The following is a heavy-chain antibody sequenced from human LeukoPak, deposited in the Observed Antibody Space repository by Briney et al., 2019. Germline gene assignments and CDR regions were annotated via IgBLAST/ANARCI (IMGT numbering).Heavy chain of an antibody. D-gene: IGHD4-23*01. CDR1: GGSFSNYY. Sequence: SETLSLTCAVYGGSFSNYYWSWIRQPPGKGLEWIGEINHSGSTHYNPSLKSRVTISVDTSKNQFSLKLSSVTAADTAVYYCARRWDYYYYYMDVWGKGTTVTISS. CDR3: ARRWDYYYYYMDV. J-gene: IGHJ6*03. V-gene: IGHV4-34*01. CDR2: INHSGST.